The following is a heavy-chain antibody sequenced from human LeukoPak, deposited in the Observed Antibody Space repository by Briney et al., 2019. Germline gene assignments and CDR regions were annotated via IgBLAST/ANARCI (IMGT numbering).Heavy chain of an antibody. J-gene: IGHJ4*02. V-gene: IGHV3-7*01. D-gene: IGHD1-26*01. CDR2: IKEDGSEK. Sequence: GGSLRLSCAGSGFTFRNYWMSWVRQAPGKGLGWVVNIKEDGSEKYYVDSVKGRFTISRDNVKSSVFLEVNSLRVDETAVYYCARGGSIGGRFAYWGQGTLVTVSS. CDR3: ARGGSIGGRFAY. CDR1: GFTFRNYW.